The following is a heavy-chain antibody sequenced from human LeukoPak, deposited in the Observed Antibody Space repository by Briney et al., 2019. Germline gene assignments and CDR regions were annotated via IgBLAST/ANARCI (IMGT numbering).Heavy chain of an antibody. CDR1: GFTFVGFA. CDR2: IGYEEGNK. D-gene: IGHD3-9*01. CDR3: ARDTGPSDILTGYRDYYYYGMDV. J-gene: IGHJ6*02. Sequence: PGGSRRFSWAGSGFTFVGFAMHGAGRAPGRGWKGGEVIGYEEGNKYYAASVKGRFTISRDNSKNTLYLQMNSLRAEDTAVYYCARDTGPSDILTGYRDYYYYGMDVWGQGTTVTVSS. V-gene: IGHV3-33*01.